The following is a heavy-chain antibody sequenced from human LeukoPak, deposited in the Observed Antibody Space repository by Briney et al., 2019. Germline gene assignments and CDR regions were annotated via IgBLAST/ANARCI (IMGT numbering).Heavy chain of an antibody. Sequence: SETLSLTCTVSGGSISSYYWSWIRQPAGKGLEWIGRIYTSGSTNYNPSLKSRVTMSVDTSKNQFSLRLSSVTAADTAVYYCARDSIAVVPAAMGNWFDPWGQGTLATVSS. V-gene: IGHV4-4*07. CDR1: GGSISSYY. J-gene: IGHJ5*02. D-gene: IGHD2-2*01. CDR3: ARDSIAVVPAAMGNWFDP. CDR2: IYTSGST.